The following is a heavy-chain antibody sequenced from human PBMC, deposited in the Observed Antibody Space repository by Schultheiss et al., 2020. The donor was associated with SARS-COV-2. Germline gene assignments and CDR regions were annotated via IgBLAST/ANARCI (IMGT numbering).Heavy chain of an antibody. Sequence: GGSLRLSCAVSGFTVTSNYMSWVRQAPGKGLEWVSAISGGGSTYYADSVKGRFTVSRDNSKNTLYLQMNSLRAEDTAVYYCAKDDCSGGTCYPDYWGQGTLVTVSS. V-gene: IGHV3-53*01. CDR2: ISGGGST. CDR1: GFTVTSNY. CDR3: AKDDCSGGTCYPDY. J-gene: IGHJ4*02. D-gene: IGHD2-15*01.